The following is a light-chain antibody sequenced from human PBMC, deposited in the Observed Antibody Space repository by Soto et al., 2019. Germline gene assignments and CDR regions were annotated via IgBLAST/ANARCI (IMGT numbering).Light chain of an antibody. Sequence: EIVLTQSPGSLSLSPGERVSLSCRASQRVGSNYLAWFQQKSGQTPRLLISGASSRATGIPDRFSGSGSGTDFTLTISRLEPEDFATYYCHQYNSYWTFGQGTKVDIK. CDR2: GAS. CDR3: HQYNSYWT. J-gene: IGKJ1*01. V-gene: IGKV3-20*01. CDR1: QRVGSNY.